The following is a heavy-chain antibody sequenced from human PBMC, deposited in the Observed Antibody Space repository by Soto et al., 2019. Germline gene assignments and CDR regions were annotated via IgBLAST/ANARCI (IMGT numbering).Heavy chain of an antibody. CDR3: AKGDRDYIAGHFDY. CDR1: GFTFTSCA. Sequence: GSLRLSCAAPGFTFTSCAMSWVCQAPGKGLEWVSAISGTAGNTYHADSVKGRFTISRDISKNTLYLQMNSLRAEDTAVYYCAKGDRDYIAGHFDYWGQGTLVTVSS. V-gene: IGHV3-23*01. J-gene: IGHJ4*02. D-gene: IGHD4-4*01. CDR2: ISGTAGNT.